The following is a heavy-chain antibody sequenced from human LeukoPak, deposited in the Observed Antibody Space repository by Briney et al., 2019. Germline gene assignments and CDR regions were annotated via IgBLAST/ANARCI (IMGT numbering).Heavy chain of an antibody. D-gene: IGHD4-11*01. CDR1: GGTFSSYA. V-gene: IGHV1-69*13. CDR2: IIPIFGTA. Sequence: ASVKVSCKASGGTFSSYAISWVRQAPGQGLEWMGGIIPIFGTANYAQKFQGRVTITADESTSTAYMELSSLRSEDTAVYYCASSTGYSNYGYYYYVDVWGKGTTVTVSS. CDR3: ASSTGYSNYGYYYYVDV. J-gene: IGHJ6*03.